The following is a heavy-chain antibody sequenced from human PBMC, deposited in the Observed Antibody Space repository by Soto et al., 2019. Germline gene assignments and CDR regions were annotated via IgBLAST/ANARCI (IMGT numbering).Heavy chain of an antibody. V-gene: IGHV5-51*01. CDR2: IYPGDSDT. J-gene: IGHJ6*02. Sequence: VESLKISCKGSGYSFTSYWIGWVRQMPGKGLGWMGIIYPGDSDTRYSPSFQGQVTISADKSISTAYLQMNSLRAEDTAVYYCAKDHGSGSSPYYYYGMDVWGQGTTVTVSS. CDR1: GYSFTSYW. CDR3: AKDHGSGSSPYYYYGMDV. D-gene: IGHD3-10*01.